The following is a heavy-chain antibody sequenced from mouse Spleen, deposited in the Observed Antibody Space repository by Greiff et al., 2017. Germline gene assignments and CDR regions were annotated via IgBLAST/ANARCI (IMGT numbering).Heavy chain of an antibody. V-gene: IGHV7-3*01. D-gene: IGHD2-1*01. J-gene: IGHJ4*01. CDR2: IRNKANGYTT. CDR1: GFTFIDYY. CDR3: ARSGYYGTYAMDY. Sequence: EVKLMESGGGLVQPGDSLSLSCAASGFTFIDYYMSWVRQPPGKALEWLGFIRNKANGYTTDYSASVKGRFTISRDNSQSILYLQMNALRAEDSATYYCARSGYYGTYAMDYWGQGTSVIVSS.